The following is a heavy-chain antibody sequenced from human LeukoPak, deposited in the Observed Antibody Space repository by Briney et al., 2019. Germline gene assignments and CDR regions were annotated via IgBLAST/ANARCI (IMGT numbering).Heavy chain of an antibody. CDR2: ISGSGGST. V-gene: IGHV3-23*01. CDR3: AKNHEHGRYAGFDF. J-gene: IGHJ3*01. D-gene: IGHD2-2*01. CDR1: GFTFSGFV. Sequence: GGSLRLSCAASGFTFSGFVISWVRQAPGKGPQWVADISGSGGSTYYADSVKGRFSVSRDNSKDMVYLELNSLRAEDTAVYYCAKNHEHGRYAGFDFWAEGALVAVSS.